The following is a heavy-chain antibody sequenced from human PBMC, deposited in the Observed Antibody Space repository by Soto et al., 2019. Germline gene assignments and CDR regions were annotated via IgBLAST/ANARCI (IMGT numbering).Heavy chain of an antibody. CDR2: ISYDGSNK. V-gene: IGHV3-30*18. CDR1: GFTFSSYG. J-gene: IGHJ4*02. D-gene: IGHD3-10*01. Sequence: GGSLRLSCAASGFTFSSYGMHWVRQAPGKGLEWVAVISYDGSNKYYADSVKGRFTISRDNSKNTLYLQMNSLRAEDTAVYYCAKEALWFGELLSHYLDYWGQGTLVTVSS. CDR3: AKEALWFGELLSHYLDY.